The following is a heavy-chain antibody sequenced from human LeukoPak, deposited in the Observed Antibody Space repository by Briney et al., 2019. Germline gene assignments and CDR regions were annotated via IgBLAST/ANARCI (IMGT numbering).Heavy chain of an antibody. D-gene: IGHD5-24*01. CDR3: ARGEDGYNLIGDY. CDR1: GFTFSSYW. Sequence: QAGGSLRLSCAASGFTFSSYWMSWVRQAPGKGLEWVANIKQDGSEKYYVDSVKGRFTISRDNAKKSLYLQMDSLRAEDTAVYYCARGEDGYNLIGDYWGQGTLVTVSS. V-gene: IGHV3-7*01. CDR2: IKQDGSEK. J-gene: IGHJ4*02.